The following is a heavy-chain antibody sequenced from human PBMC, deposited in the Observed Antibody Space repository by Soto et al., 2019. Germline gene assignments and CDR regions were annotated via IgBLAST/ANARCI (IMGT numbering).Heavy chain of an antibody. Sequence: QVQLVESGGGVVQPGRSLRLSCAASGFTFSSYGMHWVRQAPGKGLEWVAVIWYDGSNNYYADSVKGRFTISRDNSKNTLYLQMNRPRAEDTAVYYCGRGGGQQLVRSMDVWGQGTTVTVSS. J-gene: IGHJ6*02. V-gene: IGHV3-33*01. D-gene: IGHD6-13*01. CDR2: IWYDGSNN. CDR1: GFTFSSYG. CDR3: GRGGGQQLVRSMDV.